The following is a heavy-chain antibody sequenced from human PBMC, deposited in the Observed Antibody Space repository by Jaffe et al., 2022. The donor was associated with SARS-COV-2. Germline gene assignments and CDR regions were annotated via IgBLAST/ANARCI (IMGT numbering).Heavy chain of an antibody. CDR2: IKPDGSEK. Sequence: EVQLVESGGSLVQPGGSLRLSCAASGFTFSTYWMSWVRQAPGKGLEWVANIKPDGSEKYYVDSVKGRFTISKDNAKNSLYLQMNSLRVEDTAVYYCASLYGVPDYWGQGTLVTVSS. CDR3: ASLYGVPDY. V-gene: IGHV3-7*03. CDR1: GFTFSTYW. J-gene: IGHJ4*01. D-gene: IGHD4-17*01.